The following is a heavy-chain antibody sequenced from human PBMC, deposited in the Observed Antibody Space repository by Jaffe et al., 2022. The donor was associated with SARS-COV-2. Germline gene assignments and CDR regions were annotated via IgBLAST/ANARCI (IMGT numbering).Heavy chain of an antibody. J-gene: IGHJ5*02. CDR2: IRSKAYGGTT. V-gene: IGHV3-49*03. Sequence: EVQLVESGGGLVQPGRSLRLSCTASGFTFGDYAMSWFRQAPGKGLEWVGFIRSKAYGGTTEYAASVKGRFTISRDDSKSIAYLQMNSLKTEDTAVYYCTRVPETAADPTGWFDPWGQGTLVTVSS. CDR3: TRVPETAADPTGWFDP. CDR1: GFTFGDYA. D-gene: IGHD6-13*01.